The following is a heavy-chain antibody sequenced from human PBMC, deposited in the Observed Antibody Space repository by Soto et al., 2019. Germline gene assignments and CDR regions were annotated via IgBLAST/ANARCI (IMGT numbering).Heavy chain of an antibody. CDR3: ARGHVLRFLEWLSYGLDV. Sequence: HVQLVQSGAEVKKPGASVKVSCKASGYTFTDYSIHWVRQAPGQGLEWMGWINANSGGTNYAQKFQGWVTMTRDTSINTAYMELSNLKSDDTAVYYCARGHVLRFLEWLSYGLDVWGQGTTVTVSS. V-gene: IGHV1-2*04. J-gene: IGHJ6*02. D-gene: IGHD3-3*01. CDR2: INANSGGT. CDR1: GYTFTDYS.